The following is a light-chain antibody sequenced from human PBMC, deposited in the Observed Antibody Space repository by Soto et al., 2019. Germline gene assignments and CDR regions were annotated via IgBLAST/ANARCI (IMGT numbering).Light chain of an antibody. CDR1: SSDVGSYNL. J-gene: IGLJ2*01. Sequence: QSALTQPASVSGSPGQSITISCTGTSSDVGSYNLVSWYQHHPGKAPKFIIYEDNKRPSGVSNRFSGSKSGNTASLPISGRQAEDEAAYYCCAFVRSTALLFGGGTKLTVL. V-gene: IGLV2-23*01. CDR3: CAFVRSTALL. CDR2: EDN.